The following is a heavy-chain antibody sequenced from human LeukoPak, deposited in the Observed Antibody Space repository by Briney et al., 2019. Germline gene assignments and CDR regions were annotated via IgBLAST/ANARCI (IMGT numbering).Heavy chain of an antibody. D-gene: IGHD3-22*01. J-gene: IGHJ4*02. CDR1: GFTFSSYA. CDR2: ISGSGGST. V-gene: IGHV3-23*01. CDR3: AKSRGGYYDSSGSPY. Sequence: GGSLRLSCAASGFTFSSYAMSWVRQAPGKGLEWVSAISGSGGSTYYADSVKGRFTISRDNSKNTLYLKMNSLRAGDTAVYYCAKSRGGYYDSSGSPYWGQGTLVTVSS.